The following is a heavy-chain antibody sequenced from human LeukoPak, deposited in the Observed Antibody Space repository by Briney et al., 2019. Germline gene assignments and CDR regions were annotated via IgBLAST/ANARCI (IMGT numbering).Heavy chain of an antibody. V-gene: IGHV3-23*01. CDR3: ARSPGYCSGGSCYSAYYFDY. Sequence: GGSLRLSCAASGFTFSSYAMSWVRQAPGKGLEWVSAISGSGGSTYYADSVKGRFTISRDNSKNTLYLQMNSLRAEDTAVYYCARSPGYCSGGSCYSAYYFDYWGQGTLVTVSS. D-gene: IGHD2-15*01. CDR1: GFTFSSYA. J-gene: IGHJ4*02. CDR2: ISGSGGST.